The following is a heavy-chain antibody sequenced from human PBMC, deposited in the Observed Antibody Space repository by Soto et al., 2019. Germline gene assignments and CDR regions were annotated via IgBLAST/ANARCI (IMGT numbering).Heavy chain of an antibody. CDR2: ISYDETNE. D-gene: IGHD6-13*01. Sequence: GGSLRLSCVASGFTFGSHGMHWVRQAPGKGLEWVAVISYDETNEHYVDSVKGRFTISRDNSKSILYLQMNSLRSEDTAVYYCARGVAAAGTDYYYGMDVWGQGTTVTVSS. V-gene: IGHV3-30*03. CDR1: GFTFGSHG. CDR3: ARGVAAAGTDYYYGMDV. J-gene: IGHJ6*02.